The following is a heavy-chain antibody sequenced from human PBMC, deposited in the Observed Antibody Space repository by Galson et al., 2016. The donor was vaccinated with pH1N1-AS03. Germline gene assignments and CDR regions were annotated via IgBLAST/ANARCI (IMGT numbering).Heavy chain of an antibody. Sequence: SVKVSCKASGYKFTSYGVSWVRQAPGQGLEWMGWISGYNRNAKYAEKFQGRVTLTTDKSTSTAYMELRRLTSDGTAVYFCARDGDIVRVPSAIDSSGMDVWGQGTTVTVSS. CDR3: ARDGDIVRVPSAIDSSGMDV. J-gene: IGHJ6*02. D-gene: IGHD2/OR15-2a*01. CDR2: ISGYNRNA. V-gene: IGHV1-18*01. CDR1: GYKFTSYG.